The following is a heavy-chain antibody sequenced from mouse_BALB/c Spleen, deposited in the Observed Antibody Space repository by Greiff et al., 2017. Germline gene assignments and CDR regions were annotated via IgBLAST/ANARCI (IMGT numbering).Heavy chain of an antibody. CDR2: ISNGGGST. V-gene: IGHV5-12-2*01. J-gene: IGHJ4*01. Sequence: EVKVVESGGGLVQPGGSLKLSCAASGFTFSSYTMSWVRQTPEKRLEWVAYISNGGGSTYYPDTVKGRFTISRDNAKNTLYLQMSSLKSEDTAMYYCARGGGNYAMDYWGQGTAVTVSS. CDR1: GFTFSSYT. CDR3: ARGGGNYAMDY.